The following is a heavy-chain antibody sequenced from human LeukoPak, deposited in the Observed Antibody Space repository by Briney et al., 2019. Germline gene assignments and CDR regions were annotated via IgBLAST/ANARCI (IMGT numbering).Heavy chain of an antibody. CDR1: GFTFSSYG. V-gene: IGHV3-23*01. Sequence: PGGSLRLSCAGSGFTFSSYGMSWDRQAPGKGLEWVSCIRGSGTSTYYADSVKGRFTISRDNSKNTLYLQMNSLRAEDTAVYYCAKVTYGSGTYGAFDYWGQGTLVTVSS. J-gene: IGHJ4*02. CDR3: AKVTYGSGTYGAFDY. D-gene: IGHD3-10*01. CDR2: IRGSGTST.